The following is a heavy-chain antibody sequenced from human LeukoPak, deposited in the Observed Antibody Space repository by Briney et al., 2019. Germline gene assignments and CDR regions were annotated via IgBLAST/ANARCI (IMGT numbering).Heavy chain of an antibody. J-gene: IGHJ4*02. CDR1: GGSISSSSYY. CDR2: IYYSGST. CDR3: ARHHTTYSSSWSLNDY. Sequence: DPSETLSLTCTVSGGSISSSSYYWGWIRQPPGKGLEWIGSIYYSGSTYYNPSLKSRVTISVDTSKNQFSLKLSSVTAADTAVYNCARHHTTYSSSWSLNDYWGQGTLVTVSS. V-gene: IGHV4-39*01. D-gene: IGHD6-13*01.